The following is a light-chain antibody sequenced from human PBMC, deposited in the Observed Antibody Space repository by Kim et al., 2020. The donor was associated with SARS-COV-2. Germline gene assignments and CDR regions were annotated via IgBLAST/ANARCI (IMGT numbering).Light chain of an antibody. V-gene: IGKV3-15*01. CDR1: QSVGRK. CDR3: QQYNNWPTWT. CDR2: DAS. Sequence: EIVMTQSPATLSVSPGEGATLSCRASQSVGRKLAWYQQKPGQAPRLLIYDASTRATAIPARFSGSGSGTEFTLTISNLQSEDFAVYYCQQYNNWPTWTFGRGTKVDIK. J-gene: IGKJ1*01.